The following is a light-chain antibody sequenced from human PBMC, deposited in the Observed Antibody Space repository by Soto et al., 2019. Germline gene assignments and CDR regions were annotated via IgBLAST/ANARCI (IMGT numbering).Light chain of an antibody. Sequence: EIVMTQSPVTLSVSPGERATLSCRASQSVSSNLAWYQQKPGQAPRLLIYGAFNRATGIPARFSGSGSGTDFTLTINSLEPEDFAVYYCQQRNIWPPVTFGQGTRLEIK. CDR3: QQRNIWPPVT. J-gene: IGKJ5*01. CDR2: GAF. V-gene: IGKV3-11*01. CDR1: QSVSSN.